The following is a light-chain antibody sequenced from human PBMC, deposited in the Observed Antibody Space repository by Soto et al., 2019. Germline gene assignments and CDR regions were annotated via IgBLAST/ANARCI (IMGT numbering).Light chain of an antibody. Sequence: EIVMTQSPATLSVSPGERATLSCRASQSVSSNLAWYQQKPGQAPRLLIYGASTRATGIPARFSGSGSGTEFTLTISSLQSEDFAVYYCQQYGGFGGGTKVDIK. CDR2: GAS. V-gene: IGKV3-15*01. CDR3: QQYGG. CDR1: QSVSSN. J-gene: IGKJ4*01.